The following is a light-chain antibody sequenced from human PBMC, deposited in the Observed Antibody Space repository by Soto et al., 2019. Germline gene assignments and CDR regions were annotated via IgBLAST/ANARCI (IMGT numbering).Light chain of an antibody. V-gene: IGKV3-15*01. CDR2: GAS. CDR3: QQYNNWPWT. J-gene: IGKJ1*01. CDR1: QSVSSSY. Sequence: IVWTQSPGTLSLSPGERATLSCRASQSVSSSYLAWYQQKPGQPPRLLIYGASTRATGIPARFSGSGSGTEFTLTISSLQSVDFAVYSCQQYNNWPWTFGQGTKVDIK.